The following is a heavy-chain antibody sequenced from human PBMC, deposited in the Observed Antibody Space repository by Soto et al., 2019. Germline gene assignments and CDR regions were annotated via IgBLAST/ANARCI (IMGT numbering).Heavy chain of an antibody. J-gene: IGHJ6*02. D-gene: IGHD4-4*01. CDR3: ARAARDYSNYGPTYYYYYYGMDV. CDR2: IYYSGST. Sequence: SETLSLTCTVSGGSISSGGYYWSWIRQHPGKGLEWIGYIYYSGSTYYNPSLKSRVTISVDTSKNQFSLKLSSVTAADTAVYYCARAARDYSNYGPTYYYYYYGMDVWGQGTTVTVSS. V-gene: IGHV4-31*03. CDR1: GGSISSGGYY.